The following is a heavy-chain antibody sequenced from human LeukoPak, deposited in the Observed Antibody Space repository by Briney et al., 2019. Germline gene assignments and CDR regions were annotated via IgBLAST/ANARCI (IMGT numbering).Heavy chain of an antibody. CDR1: GFTFSSYG. CDR2: IYYSGST. J-gene: IGHJ5*02. Sequence: PGGSLRLSCAASGFTFSSYGMHWVRQPPGKGLEWIGSIYYSGSTYYNPSLKSRVTISVDTSKNQFSLKLSSVTAADTAVYYCASGPTHPSVGPQCRFDPWGQGTLVTVSS. V-gene: IGHV4-39*01. CDR3: ASGPTHPSVGPQCRFDP. D-gene: IGHD1-26*01.